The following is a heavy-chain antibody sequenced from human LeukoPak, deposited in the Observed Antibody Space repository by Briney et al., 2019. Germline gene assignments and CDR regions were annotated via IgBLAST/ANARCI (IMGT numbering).Heavy chain of an antibody. Sequence: SETLSLTCAVYGGSFSGYYWGWIGQPPGKGLEWIGEINHSGSTNYNPSLKSRVTMSVDTSKNQFSLKLTFVTAADTAVYYCTRVSHWFDPWGQGTLVAVSS. CDR1: GGSFSGYY. J-gene: IGHJ5*02. CDR2: INHSGST. CDR3: TRVSHWFDP. V-gene: IGHV4-34*01.